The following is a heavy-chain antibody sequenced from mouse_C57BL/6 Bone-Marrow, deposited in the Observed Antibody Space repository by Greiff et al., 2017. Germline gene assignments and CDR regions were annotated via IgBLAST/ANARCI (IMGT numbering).Heavy chain of an antibody. J-gene: IGHJ4*01. Sequence: VKLQESGAELAKPGASVKLSCKASGYTFTSYWMHWVQQRPGPGLEWIGYINPSSGYTKYNQKFKDKATLTADKSSSTAYMQLSSLTCEDSAVYYCARGRALYAMDYWGQGTSVTVSS. D-gene: IGHD3-3*01. CDR2: INPSSGYT. CDR3: ARGRALYAMDY. V-gene: IGHV1-7*01. CDR1: GYTFTSYW.